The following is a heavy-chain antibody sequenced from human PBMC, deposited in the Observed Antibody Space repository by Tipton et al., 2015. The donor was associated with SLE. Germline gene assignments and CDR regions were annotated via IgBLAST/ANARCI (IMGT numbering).Heavy chain of an antibody. CDR2: FFYRGGT. Sequence: TLSLTCTVSGDSVSTSNHYWGWIRQSPGQGLDWIGNFFYRGGTYYNPSLKSRITISTDTSKNQFSLRLSSVTAADTAVYYCARVTSYDFWSGSLPGYFDFWGQGILVTVSS. V-gene: IGHV4-39*07. CDR3: ARVTSYDFWSGSLPGYFDF. CDR1: GDSVSTSNHY. D-gene: IGHD3-3*01. J-gene: IGHJ4*02.